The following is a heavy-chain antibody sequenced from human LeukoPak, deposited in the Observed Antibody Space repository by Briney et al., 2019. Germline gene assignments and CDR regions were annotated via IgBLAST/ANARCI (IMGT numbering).Heavy chain of an antibody. Sequence: GGSLRLSCEASGFTFLNYAMSWVRQAPGKGLQWVSGISGRDDTTYYTDSPEGSTYYTNSAEGRFTIARDNSKNTVYLQIDSLGVEDTAVYYCAKCMSATGVCLNFDSWGQGILVTVSS. D-gene: IGHD2-21*02. J-gene: IGHJ4*02. CDR2: ISGRDDTTYYTDSPEGST. V-gene: IGHV3-23*01. CDR3: AKCMSATGVCLNFDS. CDR1: GFTFLNYA.